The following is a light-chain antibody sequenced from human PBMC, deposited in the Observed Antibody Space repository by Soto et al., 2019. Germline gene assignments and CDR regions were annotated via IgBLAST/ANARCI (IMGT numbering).Light chain of an antibody. CDR2: GES. CDR3: QQYGSSPPVT. Sequence: EIVLTQSPGTLSLSPGERATLSCRASQSVSSSYLAWYQQKPGQAPRILIYGESSRATGIPDRFSGSGSGTDFTLTLSRLEPEDYAVYYCQQYGSSPPVTFGQGTRLEIK. J-gene: IGKJ5*01. V-gene: IGKV3-20*01. CDR1: QSVSSSY.